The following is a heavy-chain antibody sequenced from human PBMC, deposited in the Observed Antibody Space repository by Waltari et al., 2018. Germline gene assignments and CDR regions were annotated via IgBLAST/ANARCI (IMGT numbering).Heavy chain of an antibody. V-gene: IGHV3-53*01. CDR1: GFTVSNNY. CDR2: IYSGGST. J-gene: IGHJ4*02. D-gene: IGHD6-19*01. Sequence: EVQLVESGGGLIQPGGSLSLSCAASGFTVSNNYLSGVRQAPGKGLEWVSLIYSGGSTYYADSVKGRFTISRDNSKNTLYLQMNSLRVEDTAVYYCARLFFGMGGWYYFDYWGQGTLVTVSS. CDR3: ARLFFGMGGWYYFDY.